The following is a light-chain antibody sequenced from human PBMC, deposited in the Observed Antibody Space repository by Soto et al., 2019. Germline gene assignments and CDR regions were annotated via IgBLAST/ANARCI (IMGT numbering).Light chain of an antibody. J-gene: IGKJ1*01. CDR2: GAS. V-gene: IGKV3-15*01. CDR3: QQYNSWPRT. Sequence: EIVITQSPATLSMSPGERATLSCRASQSVSSNLAWYQQKPGQAPRLLIYGASTRATGIPARFSGSGSGTEFTLTISSLQSEDFAVYYCQQYNSWPRTFGQGTKVEIK. CDR1: QSVSSN.